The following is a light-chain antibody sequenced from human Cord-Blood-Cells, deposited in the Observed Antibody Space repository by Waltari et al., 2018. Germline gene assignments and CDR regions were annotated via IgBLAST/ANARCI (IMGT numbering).Light chain of an antibody. J-gene: IGKJ3*01. CDR3: QQYWSSPFT. CDR2: GAS. CDR1: QSVSSSY. Sequence: EIVLTQSPGTLSLSPGERATLSCRASQSVSSSYLAWYQQKPGQAPRPLIYGASSRATGIPDRFSGRWSGKDFTLTISQLGAGSFAVYYCQQYWSSPFTFGPGTKVDIK. V-gene: IGKV3-20*01.